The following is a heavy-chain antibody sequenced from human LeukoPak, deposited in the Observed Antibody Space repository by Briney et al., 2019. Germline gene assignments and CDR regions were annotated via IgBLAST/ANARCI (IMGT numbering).Heavy chain of an antibody. J-gene: IGHJ4*02. CDR1: GFTFTNYD. CDR2: MNPINGNT. V-gene: IGHV1-8*01. D-gene: IGHD7-27*01. CDR3: ARGPPNWGYDY. Sequence: GASVKVSCKATGFTFTNYDINWVRQATGQGLEWMGWMNPINGNTGYAQKFQGRVTMTRDTSISTAYMELSSLRSDDTAVYYCARGPPNWGYDYWGPGTLVTVSS.